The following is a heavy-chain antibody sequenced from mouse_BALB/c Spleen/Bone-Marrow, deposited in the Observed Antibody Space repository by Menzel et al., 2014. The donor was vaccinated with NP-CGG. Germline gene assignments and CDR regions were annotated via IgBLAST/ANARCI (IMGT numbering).Heavy chain of an antibody. V-gene: IGHV14-3*02. CDR1: GFNIKDTY. Sequence: EVQLQQSGAELVKPGASVKLSCTASGFNIKDTYMHWVKQRPEQGLEWIGRIDPANGNTKYDPKFQGKATITADTSSNTAHLQLSSLTPEDTAVYYCARLYGNYLFYAMDYWGQGTSVTVSS. D-gene: IGHD2-1*01. J-gene: IGHJ4*01. CDR2: IDPANGNT. CDR3: ARLYGNYLFYAMDY.